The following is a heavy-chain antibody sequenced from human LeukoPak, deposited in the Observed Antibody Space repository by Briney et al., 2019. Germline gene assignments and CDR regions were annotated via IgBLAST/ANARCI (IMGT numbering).Heavy chain of an antibody. CDR2: INPNSGGT. CDR1: GYTFTGYY. V-gene: IGHV1-2*02. Sequence: ASVKVSCKASGYTFTGYYMHWVRQAPGQGLEWIGWINPNSGGTNYAQKFQGRVTMTRDTSISTAYMELSRLRSDDTAVYYCARASMVRGVHFDYWGQGTLVTVSS. D-gene: IGHD3-10*01. J-gene: IGHJ4*02. CDR3: ARASMVRGVHFDY.